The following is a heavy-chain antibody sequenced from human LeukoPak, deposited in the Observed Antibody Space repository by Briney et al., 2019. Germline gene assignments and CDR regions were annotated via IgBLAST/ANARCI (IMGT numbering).Heavy chain of an antibody. Sequence: ASVKVSRKASGYTFTGYYMHWVRQAPGQGLEWMGWIDPNTGDSNYVQKFQGRVTMTRDTSISTAYMELSRLRSDDTAFYYCARIRYCGGISCYYIDYWGQGTLVTVSA. V-gene: IGHV1-2*02. CDR1: GYTFTGYY. CDR3: ARIRYCGGISCYYIDY. J-gene: IGHJ4*02. CDR2: IDPNTGDS. D-gene: IGHD2-2*01.